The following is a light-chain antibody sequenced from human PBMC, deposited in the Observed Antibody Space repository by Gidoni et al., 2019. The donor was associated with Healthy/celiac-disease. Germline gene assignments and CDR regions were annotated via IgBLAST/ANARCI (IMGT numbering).Light chain of an antibody. CDR3: QQRSNWPRT. Sequence: EIVLTQSPATLSLSPGERATLSCRASQSFSSYLAWYQQKPGQAPRLLIYDSFNRATGIPARFSGSGFGTDFTLTISSLEPEDFAVYYCQQRSNWPRTFGQGTKVEIK. V-gene: IGKV3-11*01. CDR1: QSFSSY. J-gene: IGKJ1*01. CDR2: DSF.